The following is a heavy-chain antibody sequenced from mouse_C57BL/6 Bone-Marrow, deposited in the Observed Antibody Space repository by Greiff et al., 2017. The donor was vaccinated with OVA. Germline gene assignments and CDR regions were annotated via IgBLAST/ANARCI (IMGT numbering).Heavy chain of an antibody. CDR3: TLKAFDY. D-gene: IGHD3-2*02. CDR1: GFNIKDDY. CDR2: IDPENGDT. J-gene: IGHJ2*01. V-gene: IGHV14-4*01. Sequence: VQLQQSGAELVRPGASVKLYCTASGFNIKDDYMHWVKQRPEQGLEWIGWIDPENGDTEYASKFQGKATITADTSSNTAYLQLSSLTSEDTAVYYCTLKAFDYWGQGTTLTVSS.